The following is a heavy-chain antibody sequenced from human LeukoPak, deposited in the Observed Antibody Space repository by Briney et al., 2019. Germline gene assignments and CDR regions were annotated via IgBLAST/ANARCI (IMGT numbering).Heavy chain of an antibody. CDR2: MNPNSGNT. D-gene: IGHD5-18*01. CDR3: ARVGYSYGSYYFDY. CDR1: VYTFTSYD. Sequence: ASVTVSCTASVYTFTSYDINWVRQATGQGLEWMGWMNPNSGNTGYAQKFQGRVTITRDTSISTAYMELSSLRSEDTAVYYCARVGYSYGSYYFDYWGQGTLVTVSS. J-gene: IGHJ4*02. V-gene: IGHV1-8*03.